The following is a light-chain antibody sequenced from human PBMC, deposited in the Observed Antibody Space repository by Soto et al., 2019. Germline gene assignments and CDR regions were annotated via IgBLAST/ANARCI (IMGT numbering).Light chain of an antibody. J-gene: IGKJ1*01. CDR2: GAS. V-gene: IGKV3-20*01. CDR3: QQYGSSGT. Sequence: EILLTPSPRTLPPSPGERAPLSCRASQRVSSNYLAWYQQKPGQAPRLLIYGASNRATGIPDRFSGSGSGTDFTLTISRLEPEDFAVYYCQQYGSSGTFGQGTKVDI. CDR1: QRVSSNY.